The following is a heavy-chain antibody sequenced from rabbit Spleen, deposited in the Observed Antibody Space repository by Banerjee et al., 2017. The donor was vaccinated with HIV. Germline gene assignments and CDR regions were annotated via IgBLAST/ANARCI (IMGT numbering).Heavy chain of an antibody. CDR1: GVSFSSSSY. Sequence: QSLEESGGDLVKPGASLTLTCTAFGVSFSSSSYMCWVRQAPGKGLEWIACIDTGSSGFTYFATWAKGRFTCSKTSSTTVTLQMTRLTAADTATYFCARDAASSFSSYGMDLWGQGTLVTVS. J-gene: IGHJ6*01. D-gene: IGHD8-1*01. CDR3: ARDAASSFSSYGMDL. CDR2: IDTGSSGFT. V-gene: IGHV1S40*01.